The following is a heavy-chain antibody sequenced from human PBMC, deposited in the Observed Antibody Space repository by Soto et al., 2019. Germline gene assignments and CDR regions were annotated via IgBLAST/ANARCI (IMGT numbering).Heavy chain of an antibody. V-gene: IGHV4-59*01. CDR1: GGSISSYY. D-gene: IGHD4-17*01. CDR2: IYYSGST. J-gene: IGHJ4*02. Sequence: SETLSLTCTVSGGSISSYYWSWIRQPPGKGLEWIGYIYYSGSTNYNPSLKSRVTISVDTSKNQFSLKLSSVTAADTAVYYCAREKDYVSYFDYWGQGTLVTVSS. CDR3: AREKDYVSYFDY.